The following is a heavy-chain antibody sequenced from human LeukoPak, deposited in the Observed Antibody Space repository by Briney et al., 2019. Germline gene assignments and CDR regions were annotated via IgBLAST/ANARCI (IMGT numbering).Heavy chain of an antibody. CDR3: ARDYRIPIKYYYDSSGRPRRNWFDP. D-gene: IGHD3-22*01. CDR2: INPNSGGT. J-gene: IGHJ5*02. CDR1: GYTFTGYY. V-gene: IGHV1-2*02. Sequence: ASVKVSCKASGYTFTGYYMHWVRQAPGQGLEWMGWINPNSGGTSYAQKFQGRVTMTRDTSISTAYMELSRLRSDDTAVYYCARDYRIPIKYYYDSSGRPRRNWFDPWGQGTLVTVSS.